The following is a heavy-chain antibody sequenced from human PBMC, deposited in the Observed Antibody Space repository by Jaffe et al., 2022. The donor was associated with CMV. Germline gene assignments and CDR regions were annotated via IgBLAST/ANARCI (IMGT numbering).Heavy chain of an antibody. V-gene: IGHV3-21*01. CDR1: GFTFSSYS. Sequence: EVQLVESGGGLVKPGGSLRLSCAASGFTFSSYSMNWVRQAPGKGLEWVSSISSSSSYIYYADSVKGRFTISRDNAKNSLYLQMNSLRAEDTAVYYCARDSSGYYTAPFDYWGQGTLVTVSS. CDR2: ISSSSSYI. J-gene: IGHJ4*02. CDR3: ARDSSGYYTAPFDY. D-gene: IGHD3-22*01.